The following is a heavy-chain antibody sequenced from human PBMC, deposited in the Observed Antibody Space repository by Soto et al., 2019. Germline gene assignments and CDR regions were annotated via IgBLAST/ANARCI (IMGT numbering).Heavy chain of an antibody. CDR3: ARDYGDGSGSYYARFDY. D-gene: IGHD3-10*01. J-gene: IGHJ4*02. CDR2: IIPIFGTA. Sequence: SVKVSCKASGGTFSSYAISWVRQAPGQGLEWMGGIIPIFGTANYAQKFQGRVTITADKSTSTAYMELSSLRSEDTAVYYCARDYGDGSGSYYARFDYWGQGTLVTVSS. CDR1: GGTFSSYA. V-gene: IGHV1-69*06.